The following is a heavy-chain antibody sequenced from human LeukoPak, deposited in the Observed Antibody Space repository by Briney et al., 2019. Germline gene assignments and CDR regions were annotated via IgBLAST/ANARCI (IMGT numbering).Heavy chain of an antibody. CDR3: ARDWYYDFWSGYPVSYGMDV. V-gene: IGHV1-69*01. J-gene: IGHJ6*02. D-gene: IGHD3-3*01. CDR1: GGTFSSYA. CDR2: IIPIFGTA. Sequence: SVKVSCKASGGTFSSYAISWVRQAPGQGLEWMGGIIPIFGTANYAQKFQGRVTITADESTSTAYMELRSLRSDDTAVYYCARDWYYDFWSGYPVSYGMDVWGQGTTVTVSS.